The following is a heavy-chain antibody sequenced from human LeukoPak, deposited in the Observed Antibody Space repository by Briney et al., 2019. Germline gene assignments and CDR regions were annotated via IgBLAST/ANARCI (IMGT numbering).Heavy chain of an antibody. CDR3: ARGNKRYYDSSGYYHY. Sequence: SETLSLTCTVSGGSISSGSYYWSWIRQPAGKGLEWIGRIYTSGSTNYNPSLKSRVTISVDTSKNQFSLKLSSVTAADTAVYYCARGNKRYYDSSGYYHYWGQGTLVTVSS. CDR2: IYTSGST. J-gene: IGHJ4*02. D-gene: IGHD3-22*01. V-gene: IGHV4-61*02. CDR1: GGSISSGSYY.